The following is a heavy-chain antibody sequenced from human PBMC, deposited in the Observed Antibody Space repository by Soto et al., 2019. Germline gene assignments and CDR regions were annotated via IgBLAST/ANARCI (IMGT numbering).Heavy chain of an antibody. CDR1: GGSISSSNW. Sequence: SETLSLTCAVSGGSISSSNWVSWVRQPPGKGLEWIGEISRSGGTNYNPSLKSRVTISLDKSRNQFSLNLSSVTAADTAVYFCARYSSEYYFEYWGQGILVTVSS. V-gene: IGHV4-4*02. J-gene: IGHJ4*02. CDR2: ISRSGGT. D-gene: IGHD6-25*01. CDR3: ARYSSEYYFEY.